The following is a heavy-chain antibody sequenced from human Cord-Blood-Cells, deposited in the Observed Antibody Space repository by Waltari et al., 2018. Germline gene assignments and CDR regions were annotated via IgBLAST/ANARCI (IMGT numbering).Heavy chain of an antibody. CDR3: ARNTAGFDAFDI. Sequence: EVQLVESGGGLVKPGGSLRLSCAASGFTFSSYSMNWVRQAPGKGLEWVYSISSSSYIYYADSVKGRFTISRDNAKNSLYLQMNSLRAEDTAVYYCARNTAGFDAFDIWGQGTMVTVSS. D-gene: IGHD5-18*01. CDR1: GFTFSSYS. CDR2: ISSSSYI. V-gene: IGHV3-21*01. J-gene: IGHJ3*02.